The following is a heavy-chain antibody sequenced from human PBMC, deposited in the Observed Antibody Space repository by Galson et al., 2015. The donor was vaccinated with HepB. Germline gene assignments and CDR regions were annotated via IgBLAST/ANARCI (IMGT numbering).Heavy chain of an antibody. D-gene: IGHD2/OR15-2a*01. CDR2: ITSSGSSGSII. J-gene: IGHJ3*02. V-gene: IGHV3-48*03. CDR3: ARGNNWLSAFDI. Sequence: SLRLSCAASGFPFSSYDMNWVRQAPGKGLEWVSYITSSGSSGSIIYYADSVKGRFTISRDNSKNSLYLQMNSLRAEDTAVYYCARGNNWLSAFDIWGQGTMVTVAS. CDR1: GFPFSSYD.